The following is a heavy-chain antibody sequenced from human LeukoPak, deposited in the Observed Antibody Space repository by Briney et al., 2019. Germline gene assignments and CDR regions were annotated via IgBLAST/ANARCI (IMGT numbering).Heavy chain of an antibody. J-gene: IGHJ4*02. Sequence: GASVKVSYKASGYTFTGYYMHWVRQAPGQGLEWMGWINPNSGGTNYAQKFQGRVTMTRDTSISTAYMELSRLRSDDTAVYYCARGSYDSSGYFGYWGQGTLVTVSS. CDR3: ARGSYDSSGYFGY. CDR2: INPNSGGT. D-gene: IGHD3-22*01. V-gene: IGHV1-2*02. CDR1: GYTFTGYY.